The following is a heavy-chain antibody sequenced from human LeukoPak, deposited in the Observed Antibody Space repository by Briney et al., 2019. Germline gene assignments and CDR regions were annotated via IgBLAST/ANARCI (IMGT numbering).Heavy chain of an antibody. CDR2: INHNGNVN. Sequence: PGGSLRLSCAASGFTFSSYWMNWARQAPGKGLEWVASINHNGNVNYYVDSVKGRFTISRDNAKNSLYLQMSNLRAEDTAVYFCAGGGGWDVWGQGATVTVSS. CDR1: GFTFSSYW. V-gene: IGHV3-7*03. CDR3: AGGGGWDV. D-gene: IGHD2-15*01. J-gene: IGHJ6*02.